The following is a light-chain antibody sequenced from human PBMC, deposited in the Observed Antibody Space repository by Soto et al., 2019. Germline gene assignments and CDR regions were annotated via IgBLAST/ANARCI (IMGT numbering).Light chain of an antibody. J-gene: IGKJ1*01. CDR3: QQRSNWPPEWT. CDR2: DAS. V-gene: IGKV3-11*01. CDR1: QSISSN. Sequence: EVVLTQSPVTLSLSPGQRATLSCRASQSISSNLAWYQQKPGQAPRLLISDASKRATGIPARFSGSGSGTDFTLTISSLETEDFAVYYCQQRSNWPPEWTFGQGTKVDIK.